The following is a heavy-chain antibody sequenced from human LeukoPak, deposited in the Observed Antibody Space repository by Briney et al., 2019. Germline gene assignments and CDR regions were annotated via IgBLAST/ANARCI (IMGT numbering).Heavy chain of an antibody. CDR3: ARVSYSSGWD. CDR2: IYSSGST. D-gene: IGHD6-19*01. V-gene: IGHV4-4*07. Sequence: SETLSLTCTVSGGSISSYYWSWIRQPAGKGLEWIGRIYSSGSTNYNPSLKSRVTMSVDTPKNQFSLKLSSVAAADTAVYYCARVSYSSGWDWGQGTLVTVSS. CDR1: GGSISSYY. J-gene: IGHJ4*02.